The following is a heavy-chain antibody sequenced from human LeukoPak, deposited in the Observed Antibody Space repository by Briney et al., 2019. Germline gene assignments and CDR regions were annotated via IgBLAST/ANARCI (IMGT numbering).Heavy chain of an antibody. D-gene: IGHD2-2*01. CDR3: ARGPIVVVPAAMFDYYYYYYYMDV. Sequence: GASVKVSCKASGYTFTGYYMHWVRQAPGQGLEWMGWINPNSGGTNYAQKFQGRVTVTRDTSISTAYMELSRLRSDDTAVYYCARGPIVVVPAAMFDYYYYYYYMDVWGKGTTVTVSS. CDR1: GYTFTGYY. J-gene: IGHJ6*03. V-gene: IGHV1-2*02. CDR2: INPNSGGT.